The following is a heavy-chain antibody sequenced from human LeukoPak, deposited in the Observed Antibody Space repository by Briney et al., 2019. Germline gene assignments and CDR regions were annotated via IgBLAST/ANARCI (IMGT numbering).Heavy chain of an antibody. CDR3: ARQISDYYYYYIDV. CDR1: SGSISSSHYY. CDR2: IYYSGTT. V-gene: IGHV4-39*01. Sequence: SETLSLTCTVSSGSISSSHYYWDWIRQPPGKGLEWIGTIYYSGTTYYNPSLESRATISVDASKNQFYLMLNSVTAADTAVYSCARQISDYYYYYIDVWGKGTTVTVSS. J-gene: IGHJ6*03. D-gene: IGHD3-3*01.